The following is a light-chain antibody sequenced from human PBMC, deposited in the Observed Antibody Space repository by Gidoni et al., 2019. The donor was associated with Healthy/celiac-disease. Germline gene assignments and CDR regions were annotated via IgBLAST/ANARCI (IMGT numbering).Light chain of an antibody. CDR2: GAS. J-gene: IGKJ1*01. CDR1: QSVSSN. V-gene: IGKV3-15*01. CDR3: QQYNNWTPGT. Sequence: EIVIPQSPATLSVSPGERATLSCRASQSVSSNLAWYQQKPRQAPRLLIYGASTRATGIPARFSGSGSGTEFTLTISSLQSEDFAVYYCQQYNNWTPGTFGQXTKVEIK.